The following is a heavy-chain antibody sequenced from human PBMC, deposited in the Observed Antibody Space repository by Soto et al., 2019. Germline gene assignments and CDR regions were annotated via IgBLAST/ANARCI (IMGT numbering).Heavy chain of an antibody. CDR2: IWYDGSNK. D-gene: IGHD6-19*01. Sequence: GGSLRLSCAASGFTFSSYGMHWVRQAPGKGLEWVAVIWYDGSNKYYADSVKDRFTISRDNSKKTLYLQMNSLRADDTAVYYCVAGQYFFDYCGQGTLVTVSS. V-gene: IGHV3-30*02. J-gene: IGHJ4*02. CDR1: GFTFSSYG. CDR3: VAGQYFFDY.